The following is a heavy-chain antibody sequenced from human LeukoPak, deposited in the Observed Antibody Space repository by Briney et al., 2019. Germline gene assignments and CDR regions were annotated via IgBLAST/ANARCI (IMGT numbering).Heavy chain of an antibody. Sequence: SETLSLTCTVSGGSISGHYWSWIRQPPGKGLEWIGYIYYSGSTNYNPSLKSRVTISVDTSKNQFSLNLSSVTAADTAGYYSTRYYYESSGYYILDYWGQGTLVTVSS. CDR2: IYYSGST. J-gene: IGHJ4*02. CDR1: GGSISGHY. D-gene: IGHD3-22*01. V-gene: IGHV4-59*11. CDR3: TRYYYESSGYYILDY.